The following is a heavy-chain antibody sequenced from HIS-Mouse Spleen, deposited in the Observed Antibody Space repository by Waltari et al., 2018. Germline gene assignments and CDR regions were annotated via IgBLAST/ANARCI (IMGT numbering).Heavy chain of an antibody. CDR2: IYYSGST. D-gene: IGHD6-13*01. CDR1: GGSISSSSSY. Sequence: QLQLQESGPGLVKPSETLSLTCTVSGGSISSSSSYRGWIRQPPGKGLEWIGSIYYSGSTYYNPSLKSRLTISVDTSKNQFSLKLSSVTAADTAVYYCAREIPYSSSWYDWYFDLWGRGTLVTVSS. J-gene: IGHJ2*01. CDR3: AREIPYSSSWYDWYFDL. V-gene: IGHV4-39*07.